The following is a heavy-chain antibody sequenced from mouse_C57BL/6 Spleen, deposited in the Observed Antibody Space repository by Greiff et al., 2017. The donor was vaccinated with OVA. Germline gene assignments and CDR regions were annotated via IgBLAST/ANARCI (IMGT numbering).Heavy chain of an antibody. CDR3: ARGYYGSSYGNYYAMDY. V-gene: IGHV5-17*01. CDR1: GFTFSDYG. D-gene: IGHD1-1*01. Sequence: EVQGVESGGGLVKPGGSLKLSCAASGFTFSDYGMHWVRQAPEKGLEWVAYISSGSSTIYYADTVKGRFTISRDNAKNTLFLQMTSLRSEDTAMYYCARGYYGSSYGNYYAMDYWGQGTSVTVSS. CDR2: ISSGSSTI. J-gene: IGHJ4*01.